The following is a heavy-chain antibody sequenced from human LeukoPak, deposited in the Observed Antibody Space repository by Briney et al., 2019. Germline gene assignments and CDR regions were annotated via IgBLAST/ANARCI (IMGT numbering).Heavy chain of an antibody. CDR1: GFTFSTYA. V-gene: IGHV3-23*01. Sequence: GGSLRLSCAASGFTFSTYALSWVRQAPGKGMEWVSVISGSGGSIYYADSVKGRFTISRDNSKNTLYLQMNSLRAEDTAVYYCAKDSRGSSAWNHWGQGTLVTVSS. CDR2: ISGSGGSI. CDR3: AKDSRGSSAWNH. D-gene: IGHD2-2*01. J-gene: IGHJ5*02.